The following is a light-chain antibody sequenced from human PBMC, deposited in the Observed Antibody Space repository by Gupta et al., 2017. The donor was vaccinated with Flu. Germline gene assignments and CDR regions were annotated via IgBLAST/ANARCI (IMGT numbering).Light chain of an antibody. V-gene: IGLV1-40*01. CDR1: SSNIVAGYD. CDR2: GNS. J-gene: IGLJ7*01. CDR3: ASSDSSLSGCV. Sequence: QSVLTQPPSASGAPAQRVTISRTGSSSNIVAGYDVHWYQQLPGTAPNLLIYGNSNRPSGVPDRFSGSKSGTSASLAINGLQAEDEADYYCASSDSSLSGCVFGGGTQITVL.